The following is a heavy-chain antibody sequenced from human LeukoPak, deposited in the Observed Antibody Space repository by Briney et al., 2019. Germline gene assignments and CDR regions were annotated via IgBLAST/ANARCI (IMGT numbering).Heavy chain of an antibody. V-gene: IGHV3-64*01. CDR3: ARDPHCGSTSCLSYFDY. J-gene: IGHJ4*02. D-gene: IGHD2-2*01. CDR1: GFTFSSHA. Sequence: GGSLRLSCAASGFTFSSHAMHWVHQAPGKGLEYVSAISSDGGVTYYANSVKGRFTISRDNSKNTVHLQMGSLRGEDMAVYYCARDPHCGSTSCLSYFDYWGQGTLVTVSS. CDR2: ISSDGGVT.